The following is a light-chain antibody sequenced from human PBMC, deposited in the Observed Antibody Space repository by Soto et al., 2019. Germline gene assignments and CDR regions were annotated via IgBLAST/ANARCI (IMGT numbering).Light chain of an antibody. Sequence: EIVLTQSPGTLSLSPGERATLSCRASQSISSSYLAWYQQRPGQAPRLLIFGASYRATGIPDRFSGSGSGTDFTLTISRQEPDDFAVYYCKQYSNSPPEFTFGPGTRVDSK. CDR2: GAS. CDR1: QSISSSY. V-gene: IGKV3-20*01. J-gene: IGKJ3*01. CDR3: KQYSNSPPEFT.